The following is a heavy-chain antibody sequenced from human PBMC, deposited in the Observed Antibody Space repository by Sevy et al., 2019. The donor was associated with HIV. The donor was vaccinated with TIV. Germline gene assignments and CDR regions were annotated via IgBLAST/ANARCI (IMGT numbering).Heavy chain of an antibody. J-gene: IGHJ4*02. CDR1: GVTVSSNF. Sequence: GGSLRLSCTVSGVTVSSNFISWVRQAPGKGLEWVSVIWLTGATYYADSVKGRFTISRDNPKNTVYLDMSSLRADDTAVYFCARGKHVSDYYGGFDYWGQGTLVTVSS. CDR2: IWLTGAT. CDR3: ARGKHVSDYYGGFDY. V-gene: IGHV3-53*01. D-gene: IGHD3-3*01.